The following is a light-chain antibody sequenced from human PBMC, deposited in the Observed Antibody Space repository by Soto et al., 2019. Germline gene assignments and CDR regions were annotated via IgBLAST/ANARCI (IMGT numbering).Light chain of an antibody. V-gene: IGKV4-1*01. CDR1: QSVLYSSTNKNY. Sequence: DIVMTQSPDSLAVSLGERATINCKSSQSVLYSSTNKNYLAWYQQKPGQPPKLLIYWASTRESGVPDRFSGSGSGTDFPLTISSLQAEDVAVYYCQQYYGAPWTFGQGTKVEIK. CDR2: WAS. CDR3: QQYYGAPWT. J-gene: IGKJ1*01.